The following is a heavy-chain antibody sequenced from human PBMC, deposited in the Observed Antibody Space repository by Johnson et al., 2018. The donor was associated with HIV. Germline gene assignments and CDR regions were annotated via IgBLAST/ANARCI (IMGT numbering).Heavy chain of an antibody. CDR1: GFTFSSYA. V-gene: IGHV3-33*08. Sequence: QLVESGGGVVQPERSLRLSCSASGFTFSSYAMHWVRQAPGKGLEWVAVIWYDGSNKYYADSVKGRFTISRDNSKNTLYLQMHSLRAEDTAVYYCARDLPGPPSLYAFDIWGQGTMVTVPS. J-gene: IGHJ3*02. CDR3: ARDLPGPPSLYAFDI. CDR2: IWYDGSNK.